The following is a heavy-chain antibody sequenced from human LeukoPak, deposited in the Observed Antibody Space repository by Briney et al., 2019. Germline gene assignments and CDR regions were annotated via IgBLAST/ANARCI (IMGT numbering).Heavy chain of an antibody. D-gene: IGHD3-22*01. CDR3: ARDHFDSSGYYYLLGYFEH. CDR2: IKPSGGGT. V-gene: IGHV1-46*01. CDR1: VYTFTNYY. J-gene: IGHJ4*02. Sequence: ASVKVSCKASVYTFTNYYVHWVRQAPGQGLEWMGIIKPSGGGTSYALKFQGRVTMTRDTSTSTAYMELSSLRSEDTAVYYCARDHFDSSGYYYLLGYFEHSGQGTLVTVSS.